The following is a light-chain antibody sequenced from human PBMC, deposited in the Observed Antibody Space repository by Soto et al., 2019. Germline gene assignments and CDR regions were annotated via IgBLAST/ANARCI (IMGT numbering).Light chain of an antibody. J-gene: IGKJ2*01. Sequence: DIVMTQSPDSLAVSLGERATINCKSSQSVLYSSNNKNYLAWYQQKPGQPPKLLIYWASTRESGVPDRFSGRGSGTDFTLTISSLQAEDVAVYYCQQYYSTPPYTSGKGTKLEIK. CDR1: QSVLYSSNNKNY. CDR2: WAS. V-gene: IGKV4-1*01. CDR3: QQYYSTPPYT.